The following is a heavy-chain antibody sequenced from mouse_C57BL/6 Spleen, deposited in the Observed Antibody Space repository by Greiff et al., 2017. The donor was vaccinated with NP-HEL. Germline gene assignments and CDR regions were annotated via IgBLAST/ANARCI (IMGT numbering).Heavy chain of an antibody. D-gene: IGHD3-3*01. CDR2: IDPSDSYT. Sequence: VQLQQPGAELVMPGASVKLSCKASGYTFTSYWMHWVKQRPGQGLEWIGEIDPSDSYTNYNQKFKGKSTLTVDKSSSTAYMQLSSLTSEDSAVYYCARRTGGNLYYAMDYWGQGTSVTVSS. CDR3: ARRTGGNLYYAMDY. CDR1: GYTFTSYW. J-gene: IGHJ4*01. V-gene: IGHV1-69*01.